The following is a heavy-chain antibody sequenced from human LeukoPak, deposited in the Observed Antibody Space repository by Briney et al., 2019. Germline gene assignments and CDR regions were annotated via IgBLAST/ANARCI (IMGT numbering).Heavy chain of an antibody. CDR2: ISGSGGST. J-gene: IGHJ4*02. CDR1: GFTFSSYA. CDR3: ARGSSTWYYYFDY. V-gene: IGHV3-23*01. D-gene: IGHD6-13*01. Sequence: PGGSLRLSCAASGFTFSSYAMSWARQAPGKGLEWVSAISGSGGSTYYADSVKGRFTISRDNSKNTLFLQMNSLRAEDTAVYYCARGSSTWYYYFDYWGQGTLVTVSS.